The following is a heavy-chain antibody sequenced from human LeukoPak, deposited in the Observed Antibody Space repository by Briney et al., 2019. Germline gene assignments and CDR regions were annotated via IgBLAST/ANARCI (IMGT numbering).Heavy chain of an antibody. Sequence: ASVKVSCKASGGTFSSYTISWVRQAPGQGLEWMGWISAYNGNTNYAQKLQGRVTMTTDTSTSTAYMELRSLRSDDTAVYYCARASIVLMVYGNWFDPWGQGTLVTVSS. CDR1: GGTFSSYT. V-gene: IGHV1-18*01. CDR3: ARASIVLMVYGNWFDP. J-gene: IGHJ5*02. D-gene: IGHD2-8*01. CDR2: ISAYNGNT.